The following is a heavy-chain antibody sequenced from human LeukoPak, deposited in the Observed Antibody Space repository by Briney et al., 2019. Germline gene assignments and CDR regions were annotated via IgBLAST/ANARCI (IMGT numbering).Heavy chain of an antibody. CDR3: ARDDSPMTTVTTFAY. D-gene: IGHD4-11*01. CDR1: GGSISGCY. J-gene: IGHJ4*02. CDR2: FYPSGTT. V-gene: IGHV4-4*07. Sequence: PSETLSLTCTVSGGSISGCYWSWIRQPAGKGLEWIGRFYPSGTTNYNPSLKSRVTMSLDTSKRQFSLKVRSVTASDTAVYYCARDDSPMTTVTTFAYWGQGTLVTVSS.